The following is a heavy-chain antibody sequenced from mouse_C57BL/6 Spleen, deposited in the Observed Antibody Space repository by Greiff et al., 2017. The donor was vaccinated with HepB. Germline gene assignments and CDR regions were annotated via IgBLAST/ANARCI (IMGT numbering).Heavy chain of an antibody. D-gene: IGHD3-2*02. V-gene: IGHV1-82*01. CDR3: ARMGMDSSGSAWFAY. J-gene: IGHJ3*01. Sequence: QVHVKQSGPELVKPGASVKISCKASGYAFSSSWMNWVKQRPGKGLEWIGRIYPGDGDTNYNGKFKGKATLTADKSSSTAYMQLSSLTSEDSAVYFCARMGMDSSGSAWFAYWGQGTLVTVSA. CDR1: GYAFSSSW. CDR2: IYPGDGDT.